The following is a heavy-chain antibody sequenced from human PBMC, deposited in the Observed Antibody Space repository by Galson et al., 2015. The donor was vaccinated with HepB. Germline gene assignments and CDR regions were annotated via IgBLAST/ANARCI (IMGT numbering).Heavy chain of an antibody. CDR2: ISGSGGST. CDR1: GFTFSSYA. D-gene: IGHD3-22*01. Sequence: SLRLSCAASGFTFSSYAMSWVRQAPGKGLEWVSAISGSGGSTYYADSVKGRFTISRDNSKNTLYLQMNSLRAEDTAVYYCAKEGGYYDSSGYYDYYGMDVWGQGTTVTVAS. V-gene: IGHV3-23*01. J-gene: IGHJ6*02. CDR3: AKEGGYYDSSGYYDYYGMDV.